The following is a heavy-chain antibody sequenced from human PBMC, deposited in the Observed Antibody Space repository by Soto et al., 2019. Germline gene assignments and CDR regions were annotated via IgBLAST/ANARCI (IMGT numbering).Heavy chain of an antibody. Sequence: QVQLVESGGGVVQTGRSLRLSCAASGFTFSSYGMHWVRQAPGKGLEWVAVISYDGSNKYYADSVKGRFTISRDNSKNTLYLQRNSLRAEDTAVYYCAKGLSPLYGGNGGYFDYWGQGTLVTVAS. D-gene: IGHD4-17*01. V-gene: IGHV3-30*18. CDR3: AKGLSPLYGGNGGYFDY. CDR2: ISYDGSNK. CDR1: GFTFSSYG. J-gene: IGHJ4*02.